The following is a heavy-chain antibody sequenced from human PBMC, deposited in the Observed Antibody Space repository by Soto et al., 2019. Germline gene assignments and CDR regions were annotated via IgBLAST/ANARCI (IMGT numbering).Heavy chain of an antibody. Sequence: GGSLRLSCAASGFTFSSYAMSWVRQAPGKGLEWVSAISGSGGSTYYADSVQGRFTISRDNPKRTLYLQMNNLRAEDTAVYYCAKARCSTTNCYVPDYWGQGTLVTVSS. CDR3: AKARCSTTNCYVPDY. J-gene: IGHJ4*02. D-gene: IGHD2-2*01. CDR1: GFTFSSYA. V-gene: IGHV3-23*01. CDR2: ISGSGGST.